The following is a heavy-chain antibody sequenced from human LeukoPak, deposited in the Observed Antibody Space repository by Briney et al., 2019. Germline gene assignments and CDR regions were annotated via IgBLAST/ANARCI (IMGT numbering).Heavy chain of an antibody. Sequence: ASVKVSCKASGGTFSSYAISWVRQAPGQGLEWMGGIIPIFGTANYAQKFQGRVTITADESTSTAYMELSSLRSEDTAVYYCARDHCSSTSCYLDPWGQGTLVTVSS. CDR1: GGTFSSYA. CDR2: IIPIFGTA. J-gene: IGHJ5*02. V-gene: IGHV1-69*13. D-gene: IGHD2-2*01. CDR3: ARDHCSSTSCYLDP.